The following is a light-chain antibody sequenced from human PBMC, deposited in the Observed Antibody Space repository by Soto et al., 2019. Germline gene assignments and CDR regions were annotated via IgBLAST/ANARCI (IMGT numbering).Light chain of an antibody. CDR2: AAS. CDR1: QGIRND. CDR3: LQDYSYPWT. J-gene: IGKJ1*01. Sequence: AIQMTQSPSSLCASVGDRVTITCRASQGIRNDLGWYQQKPGKAPKLLIYAASSLQSGVPSKFSGSGSGTDYTLTISSLQPEDFATYYCLQDYSYPWTFGQGTKVEI. V-gene: IGKV1-6*01.